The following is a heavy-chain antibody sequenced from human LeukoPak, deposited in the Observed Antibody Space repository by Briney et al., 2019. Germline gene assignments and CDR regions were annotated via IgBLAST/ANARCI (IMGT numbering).Heavy chain of an antibody. V-gene: IGHV1-69*04. CDR3: ARGRSGFRELFNWFDP. CDR1: GGTFSSYA. D-gene: IGHD3-10*01. Sequence: SVKVSRKASGGTFSSYAISWVRQAPGQGLEWMGRIIPILGIANYAQKFQGRVTITADKSTSTAYMELSSLRSEDTAVYYCARGRSGFRELFNWFDPWGQGTLVTVSS. CDR2: IIPILGIA. J-gene: IGHJ5*02.